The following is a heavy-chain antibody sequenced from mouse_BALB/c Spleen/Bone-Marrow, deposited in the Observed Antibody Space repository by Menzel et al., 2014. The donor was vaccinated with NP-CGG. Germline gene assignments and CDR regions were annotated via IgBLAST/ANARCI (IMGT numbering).Heavy chain of an antibody. D-gene: IGHD1-1*01. CDR3: ARGSYYDGAMDY. CDR2: IWAGGST. Sequence: VKLEESGPGLLAPSQSLSITCSVSGFSLTSYGVHWVRQPPGKVLEWLGVIWAGGSTNYNSALMSRLSISKDNSKSQVFLKMNSLQTDDTAMYYCARGSYYDGAMDYWGQGTSVTVSS. CDR1: GFSLTSYG. J-gene: IGHJ4*01. V-gene: IGHV2-9*02.